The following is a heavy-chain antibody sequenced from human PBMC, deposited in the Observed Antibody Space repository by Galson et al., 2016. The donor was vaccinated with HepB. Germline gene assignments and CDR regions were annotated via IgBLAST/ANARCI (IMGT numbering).Heavy chain of an antibody. V-gene: IGHV4-59*01. CDR3: ARDRVWYFDL. J-gene: IGHJ2*01. CDR1: GDSISDYY. Sequence: ETLSLTCTVSGDSISDYYWSWIRQPPGKGLEWIGNIYYTGSTNYNPSLESRVTISVDTSKNQFSLKLSSVTAADTAVYFCARDRVWYFDLWGRGTLVTDSS. D-gene: IGHD3-10*01. CDR2: IYYTGST.